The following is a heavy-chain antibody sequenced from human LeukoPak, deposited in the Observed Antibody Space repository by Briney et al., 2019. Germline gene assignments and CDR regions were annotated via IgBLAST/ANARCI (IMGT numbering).Heavy chain of an antibody. CDR1: GITFSRFW. Sequence: GGSLRLSCAASGITFSRFWMSWVRQAPGKGLQWVANINQDGSEKHYVDSVKGRFTISRDNAENSLYLQMNSLRAEDTAVYYCASFGRPLLEWPFFDYWGQGTLVTVSS. J-gene: IGHJ4*02. CDR2: INQDGSEK. V-gene: IGHV3-7*03. D-gene: IGHD3-3*01. CDR3: ASFGRPLLEWPFFDY.